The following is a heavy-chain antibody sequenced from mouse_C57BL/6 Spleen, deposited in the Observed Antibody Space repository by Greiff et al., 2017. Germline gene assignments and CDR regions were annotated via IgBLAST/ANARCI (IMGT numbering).Heavy chain of an antibody. J-gene: IGHJ4*01. CDR2: INPSSGYT. CDR1: GYTFTSYW. V-gene: IGHV1-7*01. D-gene: IGHD1-1*01. Sequence: QVQLQQSGAELAKPGASVKLSCKASGYTFTSYWMHWVKQRPGQGLEWIGYINPSSGYTKYNQKFKDKATLTADKSSSTAYMQLRSLTYEDSAVYYCARDTTVVEDALEYWGQGTSVTVSS. CDR3: ARDTTVVEDALEY.